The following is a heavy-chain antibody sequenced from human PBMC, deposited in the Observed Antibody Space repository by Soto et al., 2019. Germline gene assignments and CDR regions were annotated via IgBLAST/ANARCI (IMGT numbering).Heavy chain of an antibody. CDR2: MNPNSGNT. J-gene: IGHJ4*02. V-gene: IGHV1-8*01. D-gene: IGHD3-10*01. CDR1: GYTFTSYD. Sequence: QVQLVQSGAEVKKPGASVKVSCKASGYTFTSYDINWVRQATGQGLEWMGWMNPNSGNTGYAQKFQGRVTMTRNTSISTAYMELSSLRSEDTAVYYWARGGGYYGSGSSNYFDYWGQGTLVTVSS. CDR3: ARGGGYYGSGSSNYFDY.